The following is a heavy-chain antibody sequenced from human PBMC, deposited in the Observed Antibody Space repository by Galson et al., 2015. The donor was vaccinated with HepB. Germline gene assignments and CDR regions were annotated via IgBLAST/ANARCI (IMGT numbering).Heavy chain of an antibody. CDR2: IKQDGSEK. CDR3: ARGRRVGAGGKSSYYGMDV. J-gene: IGHJ6*02. V-gene: IGHV3-7*03. Sequence: SLRLSCAASGFTFSSYWMTWVRQAPGKGLEWVANIKQDGSEKNYVDSLKGRFTISRDNAKNSLYLQMNSLRAEDTAVYYCARGRRVGAGGKSSYYGMDVWGQGTTVTVSS. D-gene: IGHD1-26*01. CDR1: GFTFSSYW.